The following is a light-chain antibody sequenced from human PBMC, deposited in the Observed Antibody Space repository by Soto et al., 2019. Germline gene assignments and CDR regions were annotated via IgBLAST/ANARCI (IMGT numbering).Light chain of an antibody. V-gene: IGKV3-15*01. J-gene: IGKJ5*01. Sequence: EVVMRQSPATLSVSPGERATLSCRASQSVYSNLAWYQQKPGQAPRLLIYDASTRATGIPARFSGSGSGTEFTLTIGSLQSEDFAVYYCQHYNDWLITFGQGTRLEIK. CDR2: DAS. CDR3: QHYNDWLIT. CDR1: QSVYSN.